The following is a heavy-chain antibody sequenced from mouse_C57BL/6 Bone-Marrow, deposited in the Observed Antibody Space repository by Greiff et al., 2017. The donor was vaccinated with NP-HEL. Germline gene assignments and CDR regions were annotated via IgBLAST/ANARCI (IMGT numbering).Heavy chain of an antibody. J-gene: IGHJ2*01. V-gene: IGHV1-82*01. CDR2: IYPGDGDT. Sequence: VQLQQSGPELVKPGASVKISCKASGYAFSSSWMNWVQQRPGKGLEWIGRIYPGDGDTNYNCTFKGQATLTADKSSSTAYMQLSSLTSEDSAVYFCAAQATFDYWGKGTTRTVSS. CDR1: GYAFSSSW. D-gene: IGHD3-2*02. CDR3: AAQATFDY.